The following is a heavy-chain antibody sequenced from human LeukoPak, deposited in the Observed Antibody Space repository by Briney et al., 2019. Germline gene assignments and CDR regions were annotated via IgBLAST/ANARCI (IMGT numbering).Heavy chain of an antibody. CDR1: GIGFGNFA. CDR3: ARGTHRAVAGKTNHLDY. D-gene: IGHD6-19*01. J-gene: IGHJ4*02. CDR2: ISSSNYYI. V-gene: IGHV3-21*01. Sequence: GGSLRLSCTGSGIGFGNFAMDWVRQAPGKGLEWVSCISSSNYYIYYADSVKGRFTISRDNAKNSLYLQMNSLRAEDTAVYYCARGTHRAVAGKTNHLDYWGQGTLVTVSS.